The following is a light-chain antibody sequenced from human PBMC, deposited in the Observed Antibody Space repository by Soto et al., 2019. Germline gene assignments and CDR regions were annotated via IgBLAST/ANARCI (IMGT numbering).Light chain of an antibody. V-gene: IGLV2-23*01. CDR2: EGS. Sequence: QSALTQPASVSGSPGQSITISCTGTSSDVGSYNLVSWYQQHPGKAPKLMIYEGSKRPSGVSNRFSGSKSGNTASLTISGLQAEDEADYYCCSYAGSSTWWFVVFGGGTKLTVL. CDR1: SSDVGSYNL. CDR3: CSYAGSSTWWFVV. J-gene: IGLJ2*01.